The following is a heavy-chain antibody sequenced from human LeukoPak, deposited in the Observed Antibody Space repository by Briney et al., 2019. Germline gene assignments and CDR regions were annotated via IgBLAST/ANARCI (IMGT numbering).Heavy chain of an antibody. CDR2: ISGSGGST. V-gene: IGHV3-23*01. CDR3: AKEIIAAEDLNNWFDP. J-gene: IGHJ5*02. D-gene: IGHD6-13*01. CDR1: GFTFSSYA. Sequence: PGRSLRLSCAASGFTFSSYAMSWVRQAPGKGLEWVSAISGSGGSTYYADSVKGRFTISRDNSKNTLYLQMNSLRAEDTAVYYCAKEIIAAEDLNNWFDPWGQGTLVTVSS.